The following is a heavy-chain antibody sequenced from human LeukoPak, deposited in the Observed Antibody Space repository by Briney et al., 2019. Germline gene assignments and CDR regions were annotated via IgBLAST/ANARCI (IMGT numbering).Heavy chain of an antibody. J-gene: IGHJ6*02. CDR3: ARDGRFIVADYYYGMDV. CDR2: INSANGNT. CDR1: GYTFANYA. D-gene: IGHD1-26*01. V-gene: IGHV1-3*04. Sequence: ASVTVSCKASGYTFANYAMHWVRQAPGQSLEWMGWINSANGNTKYSQKFQGRVTITRGTSASTAYMELSSLRSEDTAVYYCARDGRFIVADYYYGMDVWGQGTTVTVSS.